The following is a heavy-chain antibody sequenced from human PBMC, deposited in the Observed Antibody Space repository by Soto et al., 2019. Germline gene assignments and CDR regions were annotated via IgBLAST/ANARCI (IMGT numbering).Heavy chain of an antibody. CDR3: AKATTNYDILTGYYQTYMGYFDY. D-gene: IGHD3-9*01. J-gene: IGHJ4*02. CDR1: GGSFSGYY. CDR2: INHSGST. V-gene: IGHV4-34*01. Sequence: SETLSLTCAVYGGSFSGYYWSWIRQPPGKGLEWIGEINHSGSTNYNPSLKSRVTISVDTSKNQFSLKLSSVTAADTAVYYCAKATTNYDILTGYYQTYMGYFDYWGQGTLVTVSS.